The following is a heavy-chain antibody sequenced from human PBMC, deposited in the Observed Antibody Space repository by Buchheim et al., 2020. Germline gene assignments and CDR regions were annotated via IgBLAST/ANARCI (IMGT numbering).Heavy chain of an antibody. J-gene: IGHJ6*02. V-gene: IGHV1-46*01. D-gene: IGHD2-15*01. CDR3: ARMSAATDYYYGMDV. Sequence: QVQLVQSGAEVKKPGPSVKVSCKASGYTFTSYYMHWVRQAPGQGLEWMGMINPSGGSTTYAQKLQGRVTMTRDTSTRPVYMELSSLRSEDTAVYYCARMSAATDYYYGMDVWGQGTT. CDR2: INPSGGST. CDR1: GYTFTSYY.